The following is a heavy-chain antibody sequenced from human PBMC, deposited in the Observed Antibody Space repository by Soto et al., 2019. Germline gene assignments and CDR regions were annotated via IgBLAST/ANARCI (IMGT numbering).Heavy chain of an antibody. Sequence: SVKVSCKASGGTFSSYAISWVRQAPGQGLEWMGGIIPIFGTANYAQKFQGRVTITADESTSTAYMELSSLRSGDTAVYYCARAQPKHYDILTGPLGYWGQGTLVTV. CDR2: IIPIFGTA. J-gene: IGHJ4*02. V-gene: IGHV1-69*13. D-gene: IGHD3-9*01. CDR3: ARAQPKHYDILTGPLGY. CDR1: GGTFSSYA.